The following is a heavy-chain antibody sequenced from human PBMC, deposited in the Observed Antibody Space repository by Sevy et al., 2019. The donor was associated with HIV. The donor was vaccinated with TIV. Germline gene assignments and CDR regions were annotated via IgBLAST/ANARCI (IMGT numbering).Heavy chain of an antibody. CDR2: ISSSSSYI. J-gene: IGHJ4*02. Sequence: GGSLRLSCAASGFTFSSYSMNWVRQAPGKGLEWASSISSSSSYIYYADSVKGRFTISRDNAKNSLYLQMNSLRAEDTAVYYCARVLRIGDYPFDYWGQGTLVTVSS. D-gene: IGHD4-17*01. V-gene: IGHV3-21*01. CDR1: GFTFSSYS. CDR3: ARVLRIGDYPFDY.